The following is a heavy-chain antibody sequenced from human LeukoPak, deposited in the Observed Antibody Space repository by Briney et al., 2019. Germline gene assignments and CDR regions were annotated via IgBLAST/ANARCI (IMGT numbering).Heavy chain of an antibody. D-gene: IGHD3-10*01. CDR3: ARHSTYYYGSGSYLGWFDP. V-gene: IGHV4-39*01. CDR2: IYYSGST. Sequence: SETLSLTCTVSGGSISSTSYYWGWIRQPPGKGLEWIGIIYYSGSTYYNPSLKSRVTISVDTSKNQFSLKLSSVTAADTAVYYCARHSTYYYGSGSYLGWFDPWGQGTLVTVSS. CDR1: GGSISSTSYY. J-gene: IGHJ5*02.